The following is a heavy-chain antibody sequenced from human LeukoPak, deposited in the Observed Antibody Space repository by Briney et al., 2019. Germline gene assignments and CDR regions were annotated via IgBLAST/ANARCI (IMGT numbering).Heavy chain of an antibody. CDR1: GGTIGRYF. CDR3: ARDRRRELLHAFDI. CDR2: IDYSGST. Sequence: SETLSPTCTVSGGTIGRYFWSWIRQPPGKGLEWIAYIDYSGSTNYNPSLKSRLTISLDASKNQFSLKLSSVTAADTAVYYCARDRRRELLHAFDIWGQGTMVTVSS. V-gene: IGHV4-59*01. J-gene: IGHJ3*02. D-gene: IGHD1-26*01.